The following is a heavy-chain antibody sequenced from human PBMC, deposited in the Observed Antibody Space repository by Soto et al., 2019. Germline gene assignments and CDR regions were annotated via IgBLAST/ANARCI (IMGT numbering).Heavy chain of an antibody. V-gene: IGHV4-31*03. D-gene: IGHD1-26*01. J-gene: IGHJ4*02. Sequence: PSETLFLTCTFSCGSISRGGYYWSWVPEDPGKGLEGVGYIYYSGGAYYNPSLKSRVTISVDKSKNQFSLKLSSVTAADTAVYYCATSISRATLHGYWGQGPLVTVSS. CDR2: IYYSGGA. CDR3: ATSISRATLHGY. CDR1: CGSISRGGYY.